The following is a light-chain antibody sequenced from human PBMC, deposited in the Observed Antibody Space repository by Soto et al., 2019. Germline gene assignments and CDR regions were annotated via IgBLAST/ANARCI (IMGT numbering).Light chain of an antibody. CDR2: RAS. Sequence: EILMTQSPATVSLSPGERATLSCRANQSISGNLAWYQQKPGQAPRLLINRASTRAPGIPARFSGSASGTEFTLTISSLQSEDFATYYCQQYSVYPPTFGQGTKVEIK. CDR3: QQYSVYPPT. J-gene: IGKJ1*01. V-gene: IGKV3-15*01. CDR1: QSISGN.